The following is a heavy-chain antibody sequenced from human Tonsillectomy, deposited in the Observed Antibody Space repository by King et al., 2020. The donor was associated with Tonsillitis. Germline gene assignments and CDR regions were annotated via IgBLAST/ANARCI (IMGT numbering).Heavy chain of an antibody. CDR3: AGEGVDNYDSSGYYNWLDP. J-gene: IGHJ5*02. CDR2: ISSSSSTI. Sequence: VPLVASGGGLVQPGGSLRLSCAASGFTFSSYSMNWVRQAPGKGLEWVSYISSSSSTIYYADSVKGRFTISRDNAKNSLYLQMNSLRDEDTAVYFCAGEGVDNYDSSGYYNWLDPWGQGTLVTVSS. V-gene: IGHV3-48*02. CDR1: GFTFSSYS. D-gene: IGHD3-22*01.